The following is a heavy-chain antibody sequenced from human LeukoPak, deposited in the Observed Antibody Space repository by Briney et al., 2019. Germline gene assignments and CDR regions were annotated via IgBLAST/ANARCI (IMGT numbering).Heavy chain of an antibody. V-gene: IGHV3-21*01. D-gene: IGHD5-18*01. Sequence: PGGPLRLSCAASGFTFSSYSMNWVRQAPGKGLEWVSSISSSSSYIYYADSVKGRFTISRDNAKNSLYLQMNSLRAEDTAVYYCARSVRGYSYGYNWFDPWGQGTLVTVSS. CDR2: ISSSSSYI. J-gene: IGHJ5*02. CDR1: GFTFSSYS. CDR3: ARSVRGYSYGYNWFDP.